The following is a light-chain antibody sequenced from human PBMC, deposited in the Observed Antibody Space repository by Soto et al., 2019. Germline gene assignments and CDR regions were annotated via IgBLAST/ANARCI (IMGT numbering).Light chain of an antibody. Sequence: QSALTQPASVSGSPGQSITISCTGTSSDVGGYSYVSWYQQHPGKAPKLMIYEVSNRPSGVSNRFSGSQSGNTASLTISGLQAEDEADYSCSSFSSSSTLVVFGGGTKLTVL. J-gene: IGLJ2*01. CDR3: SSFSSSSTLVV. V-gene: IGLV2-14*01. CDR2: EVS. CDR1: SSDVGGYSY.